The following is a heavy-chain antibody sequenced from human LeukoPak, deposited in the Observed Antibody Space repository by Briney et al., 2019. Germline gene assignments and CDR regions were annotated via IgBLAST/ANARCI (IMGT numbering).Heavy chain of an antibody. Sequence: SETLSLTCAVYGGSFSGYYWSWIRQPPGKGLHWIGEINHSGSTNYNPSLKSRVTISVDTSKNQFSLKLSSVTAADTAVYYCARGGRPPGYSTRWGQGTLVTVSS. J-gene: IGHJ4*02. D-gene: IGHD3-9*01. V-gene: IGHV4-34*01. CDR3: ARGGRPPGYSTR. CDR1: GGSFSGYY. CDR2: INHSGST.